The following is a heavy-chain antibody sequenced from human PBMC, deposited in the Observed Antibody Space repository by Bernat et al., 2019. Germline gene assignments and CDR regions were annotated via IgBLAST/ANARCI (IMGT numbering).Heavy chain of an antibody. D-gene: IGHD6-19*01. CDR1: GFTFSSYA. CDR2: IWYDGSNK. J-gene: IGHJ4*02. CDR3: ARDRGAVAIFDY. V-gene: IGHV3-30*07. Sequence: QVQLVESGGGVVQPGRSLRLSCAASGFTFSSYAMHWVRQAPGKGLEWVAVIWYDGSNKYYADSVKGRFTISRDNSKNTLYLQMNSLRAEDTAVYYCARDRGAVAIFDYWGQGTLVTVSS.